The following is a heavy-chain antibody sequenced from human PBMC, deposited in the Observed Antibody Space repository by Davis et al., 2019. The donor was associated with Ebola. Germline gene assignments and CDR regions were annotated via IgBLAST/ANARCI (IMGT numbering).Heavy chain of an antibody. CDR2: IWYDGSNK. CDR1: GFTFSSYG. CDR3: ARDGYSSSGGMDV. Sequence: PGGSLRLSCAASGFTFSSYGMHWVRQAPGKGLEWVAVIWYDGSNKYYADSVKGRFTISRDNSKNTLYLQMNSLRAEDTAMYYCARDGYSSSGGMDVWGQGTTVTVSS. J-gene: IGHJ6*02. D-gene: IGHD6-13*01. V-gene: IGHV3-33*01.